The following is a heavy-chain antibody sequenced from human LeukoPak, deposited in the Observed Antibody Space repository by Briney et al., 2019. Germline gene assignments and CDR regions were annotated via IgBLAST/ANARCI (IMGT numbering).Heavy chain of an antibody. CDR2: IYYSGRT. J-gene: IGHJ4*02. CDR1: GGSISSSSHY. V-gene: IGHV4-39*01. D-gene: IGHD6-19*01. CDR3: ARQASSSGLYIVYFDY. Sequence: PSETLSLTCTVSGGSISSSSHYWGWIRQPPGKGLEWIGSIYYSGRTYYNPSLKSRVTISVDTSKNQFSLKLSSVTAADTAVYNCARQASSSGLYIVYFDYWGQGTLVTVPS.